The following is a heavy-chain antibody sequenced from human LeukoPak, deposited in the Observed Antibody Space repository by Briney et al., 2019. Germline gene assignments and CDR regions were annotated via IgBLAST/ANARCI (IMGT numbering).Heavy chain of an antibody. D-gene: IGHD2-2*01. CDR2: IDPSDSYT. V-gene: IGHV5-10-1*01. CDR3: ARHRYCSSTSCYERFDY. CDR1: GYSFTSYW. J-gene: IGHJ4*02. Sequence: GESLKISCKGSGYSFTSYWISWVRQMPGKGLEWLGRIDPSDSYTNYSPSFQGHVTISADKSISTAYLQWSGLKASDTATYYCARHRYCSSTSCYERFDYWGQGTLVTVSS.